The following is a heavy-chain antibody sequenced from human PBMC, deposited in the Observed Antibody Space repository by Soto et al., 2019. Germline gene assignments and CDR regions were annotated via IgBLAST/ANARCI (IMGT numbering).Heavy chain of an antibody. J-gene: IGHJ4*02. Sequence: EVQLVESGGGLVQPGGSLRLSCAGSGFTFSTLWMNWVRQAPGKGLEWVATIKDDGREKYYVDSVKGRITISRDTATNSVYLQMNSLRADDTAVYFCARGSPYTAGMAYWGQGSLVSVSS. D-gene: IGHD3-10*01. CDR3: ARGSPYTAGMAY. CDR1: GFTFSTLW. CDR2: IKDDGREK. V-gene: IGHV3-7*01.